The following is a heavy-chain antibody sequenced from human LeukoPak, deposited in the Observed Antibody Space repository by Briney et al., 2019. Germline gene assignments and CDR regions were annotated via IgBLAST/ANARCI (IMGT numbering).Heavy chain of an antibody. CDR2: INSSGSTI. CDR1: GFTFSDYY. D-gene: IGHD3-16*01. CDR3: ARGSHGGEYYYYGMDG. V-gene: IGHV3-11*01. J-gene: IGHJ6*01. Sequence: SGESLSLSCTASGFTFSDYYMSWIRQAPGKGLDWVAYINSSGSTIYYPASVKGRFTISRDNAKNSLYLQMNSLRAEDTAVYYCARGSHGGEYYYYGMDGWGQGTTVTVSS.